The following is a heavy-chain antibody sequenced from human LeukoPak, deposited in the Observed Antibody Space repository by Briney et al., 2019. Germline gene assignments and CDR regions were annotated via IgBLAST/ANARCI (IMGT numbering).Heavy chain of an antibody. D-gene: IGHD2-2*01. CDR1: GGSISSYY. J-gene: IGHJ4*02. CDR3: ARDRVVPAATGPGFDY. V-gene: IGHV4-4*07. Sequence: SETLSLTCTVSGGSISSYYWRWIRQPSGKGLEWIGRIYTSGSTNYNPSLKSRVTMSVDTSKNQFSLKLSSVTAADTAVYYCARDRVVPAATGPGFDYWGQGTLVTVSS. CDR2: IYTSGST.